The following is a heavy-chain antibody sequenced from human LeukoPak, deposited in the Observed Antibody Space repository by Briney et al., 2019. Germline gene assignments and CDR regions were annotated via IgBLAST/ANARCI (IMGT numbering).Heavy chain of an antibody. Sequence: ASVKVSCKASGYTFTGYYMHWVRQAPGQGLEWMGWINPNSGGTNYAEKSQGRVTMTRDTSISTAYMELSRLRSDDTAVYYCAREALNYYDSSGYYSNWFDPWGQGTLVTVSS. V-gene: IGHV1-2*02. J-gene: IGHJ5*02. CDR1: GYTFTGYY. CDR3: AREALNYYDSSGYYSNWFDP. D-gene: IGHD3-22*01. CDR2: INPNSGGT.